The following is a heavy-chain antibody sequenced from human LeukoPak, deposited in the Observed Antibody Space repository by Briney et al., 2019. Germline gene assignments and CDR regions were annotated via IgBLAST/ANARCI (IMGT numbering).Heavy chain of an antibody. Sequence: PSETLSLTCTVSGGSISSYYWSWIRQPPGKGLEWIGYIYYSGSTNYNPSLKSRVTISVDTSKNQFSLKLSSVTAADTAVYYCARDHYSSSWIDYWGQGTLVTVSS. CDR3: ARDHYSSSWIDY. V-gene: IGHV4-59*12. D-gene: IGHD6-13*01. CDR2: IYYSGST. J-gene: IGHJ4*02. CDR1: GGSISSYY.